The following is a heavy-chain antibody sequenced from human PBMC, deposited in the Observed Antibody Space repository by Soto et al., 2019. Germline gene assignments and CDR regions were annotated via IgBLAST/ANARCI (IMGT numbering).Heavy chain of an antibody. CDR1: GFTLSSYW. D-gene: IGHD3-22*01. CDR3: ARDPGTGYYDSSGYYYD. J-gene: IGHJ4*02. V-gene: IGHV3-74*01. CDR2: INSDGSST. Sequence: EVQLVESGGGLVQPGGSLRLSCAASGFTLSSYWMHWVRQAPGKGLVWVSRINSDGSSTSYADSVKGRFTISRDNAKNTPYLQMKSLRAEDTAVYYCARDPGTGYYDSSGYYYDWGQGTLVTVSS.